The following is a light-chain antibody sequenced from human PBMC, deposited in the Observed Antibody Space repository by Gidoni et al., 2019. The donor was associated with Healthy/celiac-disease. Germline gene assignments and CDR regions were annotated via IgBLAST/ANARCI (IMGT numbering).Light chain of an antibody. Sequence: QYALTQHRTVSVSPGQSVTISCTGTSSDVGGYNYVSWYQQHPGKAPKLMIYDVSKRPSGVPDRFSGSKSGNTASLTISGLQAEDAADYYCCSYAGSYTFGVFCGGTHLTVL. CDR2: DVS. CDR1: SSDVGGYNY. J-gene: IGLJ3*02. CDR3: CSYAGSYTFGV. V-gene: IGLV2-11*01.